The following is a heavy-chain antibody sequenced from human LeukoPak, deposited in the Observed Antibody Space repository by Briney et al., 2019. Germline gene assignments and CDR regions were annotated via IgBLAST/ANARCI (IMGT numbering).Heavy chain of an antibody. V-gene: IGHV4-34*01. CDR2: INHSGGT. CDR3: ARGTEYIYGWAKPFYYYYMDV. Sequence: PSETLSLTCSVYGGSFSGYYWNWLRQPPGKGLEWMGEINHSGGTNYNPSLKSRVTISVDTSKNQFSLKLSSVTAADTAVYYCARGTEYIYGWAKPFYYYYMDVWGTGTTVTISS. J-gene: IGHJ6*03. D-gene: IGHD5-18*01. CDR1: GGSFSGYY.